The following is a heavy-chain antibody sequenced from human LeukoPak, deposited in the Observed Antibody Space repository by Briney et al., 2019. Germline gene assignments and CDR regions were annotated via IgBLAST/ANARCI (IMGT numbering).Heavy chain of an antibody. CDR2: IKQDGSEK. CDR1: GFTISSYW. D-gene: IGHD3-22*01. CDR3: ASSSIYYYDSSGYSFDI. J-gene: IGHJ3*02. Sequence: PWGSLTLTCAASGFTISSYWMSCVRHAPGKRLEWVANIKQDGSEKYYVDSVKGRFTISRDNAKNSLYLQMNSLRAEDTAVYYCASSSIYYYDSSGYSFDIWGQGTMVTVSS. V-gene: IGHV3-7*01.